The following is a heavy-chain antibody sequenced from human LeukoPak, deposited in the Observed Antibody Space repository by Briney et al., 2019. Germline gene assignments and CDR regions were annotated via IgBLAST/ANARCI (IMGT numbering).Heavy chain of an antibody. V-gene: IGHV4-39*01. D-gene: IGHD1-26*01. CDR3: ARQGSGNYLSPVNY. CDR2: IYYSGST. CDR1: GGSISSNNYY. Sequence: SETLSLTCTVSGGSISSNNYYWGWLRQPPGKGLEWIGTIYYSGSTYYNPSLKSRVTISVDTSKNQSSLKLSSVTAADTAVYYCARQGSGNYLSPVNYWGQGTLVTVSS. J-gene: IGHJ4*02.